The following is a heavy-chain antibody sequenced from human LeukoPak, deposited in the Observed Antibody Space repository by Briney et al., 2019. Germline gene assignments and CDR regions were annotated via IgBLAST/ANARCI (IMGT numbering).Heavy chain of an antibody. CDR2: ISTSGST. Sequence: SETLSLTCTVSGGSISSYYWSWIRQPAGKGLESIGHISTSGSTNYNPSLKSRVTMSVDTSKNQFSLKLSSVTAADTAVYYCARQSKTYYYDSSGYYSNYYYYMDVWGKGTTVTISS. CDR3: ARQSKTYYYDSSGYYSNYYYYMDV. V-gene: IGHV4-4*07. J-gene: IGHJ6*03. D-gene: IGHD3-22*01. CDR1: GGSISSYY.